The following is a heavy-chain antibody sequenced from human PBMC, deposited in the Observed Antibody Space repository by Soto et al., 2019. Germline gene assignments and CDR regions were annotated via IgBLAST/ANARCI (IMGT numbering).Heavy chain of an antibody. J-gene: IGHJ4*01. CDR3: VTPQDNARDE. CDR2: INPGDPHT. V-gene: IGHV5-51*01. CDR1: GYSFYSYC. D-gene: IGHD2-15*01. Sequence: GAPLSLCCTASGYSFYSYCIGWVRKLHGKGLEWLEIINPGDPHTRYSPSVHGQLTIPSDKSNATVNLQWSGPNAADAARYFWVTPQDNARDERGQGTMVTVSS.